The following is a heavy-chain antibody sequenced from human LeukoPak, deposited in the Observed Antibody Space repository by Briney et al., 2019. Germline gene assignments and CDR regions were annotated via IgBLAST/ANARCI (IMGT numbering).Heavy chain of an antibody. CDR2: ISYNGST. V-gene: IGHV4-39*07. CDR1: GGSISSSSYY. Sequence: ESSETLSLTCTVSGGSISSSSYYWDGIRQPPGKGLEWIGSISYNGSTYYNPSLKSRVTISVDTSKNHFSLKLSSVTAADTAVYYCTRGATYYDFWSGYLVATYYFDYWGQGTLVTVSS. CDR3: TRGATYYDFWSGYLVATYYFDY. D-gene: IGHD3-3*01. J-gene: IGHJ4*02.